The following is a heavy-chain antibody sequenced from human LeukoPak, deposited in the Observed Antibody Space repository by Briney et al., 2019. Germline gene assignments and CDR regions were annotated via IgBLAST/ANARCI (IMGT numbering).Heavy chain of an antibody. CDR2: IFYTGST. CDR3: ARAPGDNWFDP. V-gene: IGHV4-31*03. J-gene: IGHJ5*02. CDR1: GGSISSGGYY. Sequence: SETLSPTCTVSGGSISSGGYYWSWIRQRPGTGLEWIGYIFYTGSTYYNPSLKSRVTISVDTSKNQFSLKLSSVTAADTAVYYCARAPGDNWFDPWGQGTLVTVSS.